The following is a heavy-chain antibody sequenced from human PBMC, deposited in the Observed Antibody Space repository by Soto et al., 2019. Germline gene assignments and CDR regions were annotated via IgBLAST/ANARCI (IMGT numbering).Heavy chain of an antibody. J-gene: IGHJ4*02. D-gene: IGHD6-19*01. CDR2: IYWYDDK. CDR3: AHSVVAGVGYSFDY. V-gene: IGHV2-5*01. CDR1: GFSLSSTRVA. Sequence: QITLKESGPTLVKPTQTLTLTCTFSGFSLSSTRVAVGWIRQPPGKALEWLALIYWYDDKRYSPFLKSRLTITNDTSKAQGVLTMTNMDPVDTATEYGAHSVVAGVGYSFDYGGQGNLVTVSS.